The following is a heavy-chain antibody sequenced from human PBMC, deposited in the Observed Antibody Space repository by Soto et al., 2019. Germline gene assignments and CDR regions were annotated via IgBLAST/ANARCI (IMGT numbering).Heavy chain of an antibody. D-gene: IGHD3-10*01. CDR2: IWYDGSNK. CDR3: AGLPYGSGSSPYYYYGMDV. CDR1: GFTFSSYG. Sequence: GGSLRLSCAASGFTFSSYGMHWVRQAPGKGLEWVAVIWYDGSNKYYADSVKGRFTISRDNSKNTLYLQMNSLRAEDTAVYYCAGLPYGSGSSPYYYYGMDVWGQGTTVTVSS. J-gene: IGHJ6*02. V-gene: IGHV3-33*01.